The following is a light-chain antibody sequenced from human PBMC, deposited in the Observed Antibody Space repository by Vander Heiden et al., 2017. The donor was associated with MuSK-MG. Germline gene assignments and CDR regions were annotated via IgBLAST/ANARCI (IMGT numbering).Light chain of an antibody. CDR2: AAS. J-gene: IGKJ3*01. CDR3: QQSDNDPHFT. CDR1: QSISTY. V-gene: IGKV1-39*01. Sequence: DIQMTQSPSSLSASVGDRVILTCRSSQSISTYLNWYQQKPGKAPKLLIYAASSLQSGVPSRFSGSGYGKDFTLTISSRQPEDFATYYCQQSDNDPHFTFGHGTKVDIK.